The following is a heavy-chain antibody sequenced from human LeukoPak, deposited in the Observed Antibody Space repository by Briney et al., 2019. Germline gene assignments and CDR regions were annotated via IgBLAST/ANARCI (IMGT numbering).Heavy chain of an antibody. Sequence: ASVKVSCKVSGYTLTELSMHWVRQAPGKGLEWMGGFDPEDGETIYAQKFQGRVTMTRDTSISTGYMELRRLRYDDTAVYYCARDLAVAGTPLGYWGQGTLVTVSS. J-gene: IGHJ4*02. CDR3: ARDLAVAGTPLGY. CDR1: GYTLTELS. D-gene: IGHD6-19*01. CDR2: FDPEDGET. V-gene: IGHV1-24*01.